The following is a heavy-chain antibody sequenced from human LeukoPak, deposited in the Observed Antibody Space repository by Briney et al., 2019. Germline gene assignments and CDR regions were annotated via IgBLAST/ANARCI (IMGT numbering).Heavy chain of an antibody. V-gene: IGHV3-21*01. Sequence: GGSLRLSCAASGFSFSTYSMTWVRQAPGKGLEWVSSISGTGSYIYYADSVKGRFTISGDNAKNSLNLQMNSLRVEDTALYYCARAYNWNEDFDFWGQGTLVTVSS. CDR1: GFSFSTYS. J-gene: IGHJ4*02. CDR2: ISGTGSYI. D-gene: IGHD1-20*01. CDR3: ARAYNWNEDFDF.